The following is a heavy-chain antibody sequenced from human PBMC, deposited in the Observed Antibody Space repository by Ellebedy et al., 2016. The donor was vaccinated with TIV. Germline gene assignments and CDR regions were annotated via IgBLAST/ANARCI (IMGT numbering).Heavy chain of an antibody. CDR3: ARLSNTGYDRLDY. CDR2: ISSSGSTL. D-gene: IGHD5-12*01. CDR1: GFTFSDYT. Sequence: GGSLRLXCAASGFTFSDYTMNWVRQAPGKGLEWVSYISSSGSTLYYADSVKGRFTISRDSAKNSLYLQMNSLSPDDTAVYYCARLSNTGYDRLDYWGQGTLVTVSS. V-gene: IGHV3-48*04. J-gene: IGHJ4*02.